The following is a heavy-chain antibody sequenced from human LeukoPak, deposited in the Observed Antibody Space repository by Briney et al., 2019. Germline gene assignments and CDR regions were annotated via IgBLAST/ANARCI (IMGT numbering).Heavy chain of an antibody. J-gene: IGHJ3*02. Sequence: SVKVSCKASGGTFSSYAISWVRQAPGQGLEWMGRIIPILGIANYAQKFQGRVTITADKSTSTAYMELSSLRSEDTAVYYCARESDGYNNHDAFDIWGQGTMVTVSS. D-gene: IGHD5-24*01. CDR1: GGTFSSYA. V-gene: IGHV1-69*04. CDR2: IIPILGIA. CDR3: ARESDGYNNHDAFDI.